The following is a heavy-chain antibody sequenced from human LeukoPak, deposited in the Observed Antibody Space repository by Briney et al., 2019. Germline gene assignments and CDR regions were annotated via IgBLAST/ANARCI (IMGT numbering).Heavy chain of an antibody. CDR2: IDPSDTFT. Sequence: GESLKISCRGSQYNFTHFWISWVRQMPGKGLEWMGRIDPSDTFTSYDPSLQGHVSISVDKSTNTAHLEWSSLKASDTALYYCARHELGHSYLDYWGLGTLVTVSS. D-gene: IGHD1-26*01. CDR3: ARHELGHSYLDY. CDR1: QYNFTHFW. V-gene: IGHV5-10-1*01. J-gene: IGHJ4*01.